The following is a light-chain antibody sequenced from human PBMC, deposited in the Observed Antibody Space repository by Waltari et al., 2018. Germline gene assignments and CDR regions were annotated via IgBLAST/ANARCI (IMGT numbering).Light chain of an antibody. CDR3: QPFKNYT. V-gene: IGKV1D-13*01. CDR1: QDISNY. J-gene: IGKJ4*01. Sequence: IQMTQSPSSLSASVGDRVTITCRASQDISNYLNWYQQEPGKAPKLLIYAASSLESGVPSRFSGSGSGTEFTLTISSLQPEDFATYYCQPFKNYTFGGGTKVEIK. CDR2: AAS.